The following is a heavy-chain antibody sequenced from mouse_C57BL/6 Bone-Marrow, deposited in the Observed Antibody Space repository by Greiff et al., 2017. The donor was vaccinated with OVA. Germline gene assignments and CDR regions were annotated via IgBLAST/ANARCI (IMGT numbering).Heavy chain of an antibody. CDR3: TRDYGSRRGFAY. CDR2: IRNKANNHAT. D-gene: IGHD1-1*01. Sequence: EVQLQESGGGLVQPGGSMKLSCAASGFTFSDAWMDWVRQSPEKGLEWVAEIRNKANNHATYYAESVKGRFTISRDDSKSSVYLQMNSLRAEDTGIYYCTRDYGSRRGFAYWGQGTLVTVSA. J-gene: IGHJ3*01. CDR1: GFTFSDAW. V-gene: IGHV6-6*01.